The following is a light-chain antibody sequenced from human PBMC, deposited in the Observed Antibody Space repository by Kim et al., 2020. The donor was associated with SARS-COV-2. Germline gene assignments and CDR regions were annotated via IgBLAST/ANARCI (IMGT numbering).Light chain of an antibody. CDR2: GIS. CDR3: MQDKQFPLT. V-gene: IGKV2D-29*01. Sequence: DIVMTQTPRSLSVTPGEAASISCRSSQSLLHSDGKTSLYWYLQKAGQPPQLLISGISNRISGVPDRFSGSGSGTDFTRKISRVEAEDVGVYYCMQDKQFPLTFGGGTKVDIK. J-gene: IGKJ4*01. CDR1: QSLLHSDGKTS.